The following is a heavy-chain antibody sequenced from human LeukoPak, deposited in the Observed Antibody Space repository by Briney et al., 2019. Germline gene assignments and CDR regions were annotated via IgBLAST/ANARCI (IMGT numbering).Heavy chain of an antibody. V-gene: IGHV3-21*01. Sequence: PGGSLRLSCAAPGFTFASYSMNWVRQAPGKGLKWVSSISGDSTYIYNAGSVKGRFTISRDNAQASLYLQMISLRADDTAVYYCARVSGRLERQSDLDYWGQGTLVIVSS. J-gene: IGHJ4*02. CDR3: ARVSGRLERQSDLDY. CDR2: ISGDSTYI. CDR1: GFTFASYS. D-gene: IGHD1-1*01.